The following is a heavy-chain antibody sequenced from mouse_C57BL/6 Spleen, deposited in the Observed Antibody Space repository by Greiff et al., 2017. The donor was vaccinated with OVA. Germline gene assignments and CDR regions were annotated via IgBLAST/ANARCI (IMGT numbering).Heavy chain of an antibody. Sequence: EVQLQQSGPELVKPGASVKIPCKASGYTFTDYNMDWVKQSHGKSLEWIRDINPNNGGTIYNQKFKGKATLTVDKSSSTAYMELRSLTSEDTAVYYCALYYYGSSPWFAYWGQGTLVTVSA. CDR3: ALYYYGSSPWFAY. V-gene: IGHV1-18*01. CDR2: INPNNGGT. D-gene: IGHD1-1*01. J-gene: IGHJ3*01. CDR1: GYTFTDYN.